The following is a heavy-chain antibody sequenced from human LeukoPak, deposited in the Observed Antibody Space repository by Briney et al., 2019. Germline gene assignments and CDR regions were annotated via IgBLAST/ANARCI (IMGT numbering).Heavy chain of an antibody. D-gene: IGHD3-3*01. CDR3: ARGPTGGYYTS. Sequence: GGSLRLSCAASGFTFSSYEMNWVRQAPGKGLEWISYISSTGNSIYYTDSVKGRFTISRDNAKSSLYLQMNSLRAEDTAVYYCARGPTGGYYTSWGQGTLVTVSS. V-gene: IGHV3-48*03. CDR2: ISSTGNSI. CDR1: GFTFSSYE. J-gene: IGHJ4*02.